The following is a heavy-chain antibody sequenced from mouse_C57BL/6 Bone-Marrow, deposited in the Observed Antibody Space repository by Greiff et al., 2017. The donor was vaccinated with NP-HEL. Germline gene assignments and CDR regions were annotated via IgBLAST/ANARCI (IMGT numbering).Heavy chain of an antibody. CDR1: GFNIKGDY. D-gene: IGHD1-1*01. J-gene: IGHJ3*01. CDR2: IDPENGDT. Sequence: EVKLQESGAELVRPGASVKLSCTASGFNIKGDYMHWVKQRPEQGLEWIGWIDPENGDTEYASKFQGKATITADTSSNTAYLQLSSLTSEDTAVYYCTFYYYGPWFAYWGQGTLVTVSA. CDR3: TFYYYGPWFAY. V-gene: IGHV14-4*01.